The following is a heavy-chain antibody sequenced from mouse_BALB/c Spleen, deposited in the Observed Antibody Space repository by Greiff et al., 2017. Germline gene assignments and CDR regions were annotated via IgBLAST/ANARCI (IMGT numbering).Heavy chain of an antibody. CDR1: GYTFTSYV. V-gene: IGHV1-14*01. CDR3: ARGYYGSSYEDYYAMDY. D-gene: IGHD1-1*01. J-gene: IGHJ4*01. Sequence: VRLQQSGPELVKPGASVKMSCKASGYTFTSYVMHWVKQKPGQGLEWIGYINPYNDGTKYNEKFKGKATLTSDKSSSTAYMELSSLTSEDSAVYYCARGYYGSSYEDYYAMDYWGQGTSVTVSS. CDR2: INPYNDGT.